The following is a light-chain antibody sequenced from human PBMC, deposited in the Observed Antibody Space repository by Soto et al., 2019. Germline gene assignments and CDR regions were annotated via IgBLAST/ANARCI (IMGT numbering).Light chain of an antibody. CDR3: QQYGSSPIT. CDR1: QSFTSNY. V-gene: IGKV3-20*01. J-gene: IGKJ5*01. CDR2: GAS. Sequence: EIVMTQSPATLSVSPGERATLSCRASQSFTSNYLAWYQQKPGQAPRLLIYGASSRATGIPDRFSGSGSGTDFTLTISRLEPEDFAVYYCQQYGSSPITFGQGTRLEIK.